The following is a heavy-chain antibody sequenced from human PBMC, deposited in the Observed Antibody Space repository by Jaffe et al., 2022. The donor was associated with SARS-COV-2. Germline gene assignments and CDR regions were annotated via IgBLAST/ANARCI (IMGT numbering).Heavy chain of an antibody. J-gene: IGHJ4*02. D-gene: IGHD6-13*01. CDR2: IRGKVYGGTT. CDR3: SRGGIYSSIWYDY. V-gene: IGHV3-49*03. Sequence: EVQLVESGGGLIQPGQSLRLSCTASGFTFGDHAMSWFRQAPGKGLEWVGFIRGKVYGGTTEYAASVKGRFTISRDDSKSIAYLQMNSLQTEDTAVYYCSRGGIYSSIWYDYWGQGTLVTVSS. CDR1: GFTFGDHA.